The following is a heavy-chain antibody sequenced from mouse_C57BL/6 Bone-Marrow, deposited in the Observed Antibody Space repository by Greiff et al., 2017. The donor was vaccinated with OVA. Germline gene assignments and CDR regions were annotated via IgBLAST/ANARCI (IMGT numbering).Heavy chain of an antibody. Sequence: VQLQQPGAELVKPGASVKMSCKASGYTFTSYWITWVKQRPGQGLEWIGDIYPGSGSTNYNEKFKSKATLTVDTSSSTAYMQLSSLTSEDSAVDYGARRTTVVARGYFDVWGTGTTVTVSS. CDR3: ARRTTVVARGYFDV. D-gene: IGHD1-1*01. CDR2: IYPGSGST. CDR1: GYTFTSYW. V-gene: IGHV1-55*01. J-gene: IGHJ1*03.